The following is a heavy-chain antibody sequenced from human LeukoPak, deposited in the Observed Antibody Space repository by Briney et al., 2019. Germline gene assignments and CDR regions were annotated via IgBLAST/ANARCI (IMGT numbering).Heavy chain of an antibody. CDR1: GLTFNSYW. Sequence: PGGSLRLSCAASGLTFNSYWMHWVRQVAGKGLVWVARINGDASNTTYADSVKGRFTISRDNAKNSLFLQMNSLRAEDTAVYYCARDWYTAERWTIYYSYYIDVWGKGTTVTVSS. CDR3: ARDWYTAERWTIYYSYYIDV. J-gene: IGHJ6*03. CDR2: INGDASNT. V-gene: IGHV3-74*03. D-gene: IGHD4-23*01.